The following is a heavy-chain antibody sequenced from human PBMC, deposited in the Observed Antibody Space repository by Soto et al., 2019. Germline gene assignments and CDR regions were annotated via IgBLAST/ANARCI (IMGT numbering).Heavy chain of an antibody. J-gene: IGHJ4*02. V-gene: IGHV6-1*01. Sequence: SQTLSLTCAISGDSVSSISAAWNWIRQSPSRGLEWLGRTYYRSKWNNDYSISVKSRITINPDTSMNHFSLQLNSVTPEDTAVYYCARGDGYHFDYWGQGTLVTVSS. CDR3: ARGDGYHFDY. D-gene: IGHD5-12*01. CDR1: GDSVSSISAA. CDR2: TYYRSKWNN.